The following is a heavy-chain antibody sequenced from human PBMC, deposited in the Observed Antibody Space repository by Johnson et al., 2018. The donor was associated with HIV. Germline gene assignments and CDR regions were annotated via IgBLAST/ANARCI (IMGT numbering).Heavy chain of an antibody. V-gene: IGHV3-33*08. CDR1: GFTFISYA. CDR3: ARRTDYYDSSGYRGGAFDI. CDR2: IRYDESNK. Sequence: VQLVESGGGVVQPGRSLRLSCAASGFTFISYAMHWVRQAPGKGLEWVAFIRYDESNKYYADSLKGRFTISRDNSKNTLYLQMNSLRAEDTALYYCARRTDYYDSSGYRGGAFDIWGQGTMVTVSS. J-gene: IGHJ3*02. D-gene: IGHD3-22*01.